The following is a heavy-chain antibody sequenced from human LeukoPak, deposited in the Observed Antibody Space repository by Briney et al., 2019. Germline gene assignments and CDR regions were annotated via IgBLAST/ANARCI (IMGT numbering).Heavy chain of an antibody. CDR3: ARDGDSKGDYDFWSGYSGSYYYYYMDV. V-gene: IGHV4-38-2*02. Sequence: PAETLSLTCAVSGYSISNTYYWGWLRPSPGKGQEWIATLYNAGTTYYNPSLKSRITISEDKSKSQFSLKLSSVTAADTAVYYCARDGDSKGDYDFWSGYSGSYYYYYMDVWGKGTTVTVSS. J-gene: IGHJ6*03. CDR1: GYSISNTYY. D-gene: IGHD3-3*01. CDR2: LYNAGTT.